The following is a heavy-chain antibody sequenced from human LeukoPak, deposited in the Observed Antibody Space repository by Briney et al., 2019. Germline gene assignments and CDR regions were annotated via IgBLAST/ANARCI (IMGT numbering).Heavy chain of an antibody. J-gene: IGHJ4*02. Sequence: GGSLTLSCAASGFTFSSYWMHWVRQVPGKGLVWVARINPGGSSITYADSVKGRFTISRDNAKNTLYLQMDSLRAEDTGVYYCARSNQADDYWGQGTLVTVSS. CDR2: INPGGSSI. CDR3: ARSNQADDY. CDR1: GFTFSSYW. D-gene: IGHD1-14*01. V-gene: IGHV3-74*01.